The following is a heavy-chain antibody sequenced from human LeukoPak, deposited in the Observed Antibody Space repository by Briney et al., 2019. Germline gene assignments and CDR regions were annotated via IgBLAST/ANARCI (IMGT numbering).Heavy chain of an antibody. CDR3: ARGSPPFQH. D-gene: IGHD3-10*01. V-gene: IGHV3-13*01. J-gene: IGHJ1*01. CDR1: GFTFSNYD. CDR2: IGTAGDT. Sequence: PGGSLRLSCAASGFTFSNYDMHWVRQATGQGLEWVSGIGTAGDTYYAGSVKGRFTTSRENAKNSLYLQMKSLRAGDTAVYYCARGSPPFQHWGQGTLVTVSS.